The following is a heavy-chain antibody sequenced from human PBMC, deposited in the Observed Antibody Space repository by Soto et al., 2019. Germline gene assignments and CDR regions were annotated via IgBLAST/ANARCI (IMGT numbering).Heavy chain of an antibody. CDR1: GYTFTSYY. V-gene: IGHV1-46*01. D-gene: IGHD3-10*01. CDR2: INPSGGST. Sequence: ASVKVSCKASGYTFTSYYMHWVRQAPGQGLEWMGIINPSGGSTSYAQKFQGRATMTRDTSTSTVYMELSSLRSEDTAVYYCARDSNSRLLWFGELYYYGMDVWGQGTTVTVSS. CDR3: ARDSNSRLLWFGELYYYGMDV. J-gene: IGHJ6*02.